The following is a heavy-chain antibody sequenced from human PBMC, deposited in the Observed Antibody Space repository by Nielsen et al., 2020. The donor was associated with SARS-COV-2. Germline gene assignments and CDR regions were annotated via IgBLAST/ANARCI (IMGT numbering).Heavy chain of an antibody. Sequence: GESLKISCAASGFSFSSYAMTWVRQAPGTGLEWVSSIGTTGHKTFYADSVKGRFTISRDNSKNTLYLQLNSLRAEDTAVFYCTKISGSQRHYFDFWGQGALVTVSS. CDR2: IGTTGHKT. D-gene: IGHD1-26*01. V-gene: IGHV3-23*01. CDR3: TKISGSQRHYFDF. J-gene: IGHJ4*02. CDR1: GFSFSSYA.